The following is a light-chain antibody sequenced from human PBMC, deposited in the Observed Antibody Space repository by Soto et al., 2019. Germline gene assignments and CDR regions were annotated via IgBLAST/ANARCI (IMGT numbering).Light chain of an antibody. J-gene: IGKJ1*01. Sequence: EIVLAQSPGTLSLSPGARATLSCRASQSVTNSFLAWYQQKPGQAPRLLIYGASRRATGNPDRFTGSGSGTDLTLTISRLEPEDVAVYYCQQYVSSPWAFGQGTKVEI. CDR3: QQYVSSPWA. CDR2: GAS. V-gene: IGKV3-20*01. CDR1: QSVTNSF.